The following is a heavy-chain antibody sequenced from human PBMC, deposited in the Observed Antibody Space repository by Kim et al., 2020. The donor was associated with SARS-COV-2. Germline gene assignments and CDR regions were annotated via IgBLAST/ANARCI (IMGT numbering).Heavy chain of an antibody. CDR3: AKDGRYFDGYPYFDY. V-gene: IGHV3-43*02. CDR2: ISGDGGST. CDR1: GFTFDDYA. Sequence: GGSLRLSCAASGFTFDDYAMHWVRQAPGKGLEWVSLISGDGGSTYYADSVKGRFTISRDNSKNSLYLKMNSLRTEDTALYYCAKDGRYFDGYPYFDYWGQGTLVTVSS. D-gene: IGHD3-9*01. J-gene: IGHJ4*02.